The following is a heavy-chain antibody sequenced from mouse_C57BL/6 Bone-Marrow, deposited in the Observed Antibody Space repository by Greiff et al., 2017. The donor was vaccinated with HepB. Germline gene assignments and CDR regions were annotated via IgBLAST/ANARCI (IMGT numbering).Heavy chain of an antibody. CDR1: GYTFTSYW. CDR2: IDPSDSYN. CDR3: ARNTDYGWFAY. V-gene: IGHV1-59*01. J-gene: IGHJ3*01. Sequence: QVQLQQPGAELVRPGTSVKLSCTASGYTFTSYWMHWVKQRPGQGLEWIGVIDPSDSYNNYNQKFKGKATLTVDTSSSTAYMQLSSLTTEDSAGYYCARNTDYGWFAYWGQGTRVTVSA. D-gene: IGHD2-4*01.